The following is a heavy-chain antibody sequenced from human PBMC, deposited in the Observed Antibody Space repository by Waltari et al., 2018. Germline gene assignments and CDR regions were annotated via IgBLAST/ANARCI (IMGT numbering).Heavy chain of an antibody. CDR2: SNWKGDKV. CDR3: ARGGDSSWPR. CDR1: GFTFDDYG. Sequence: VESGGGVIRPGGSLRLSCEASGFTFDDYGMSWVRQGPGKGMKGNAGSNWKGDKVAYGDAVRGRFIISRDKAKNLLDLQMNTVGLDDTALDYCARGGDSSWPRWGQGTLVTVSA. D-gene: IGHD3-22*01. J-gene: IGHJ4*02. V-gene: IGHV3-20*04.